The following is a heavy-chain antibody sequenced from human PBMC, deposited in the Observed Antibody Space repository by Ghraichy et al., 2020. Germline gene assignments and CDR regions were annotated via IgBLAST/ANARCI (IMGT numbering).Heavy chain of an antibody. Sequence: GGSLRLSCAASGFNLRNSWMSWVRQAPGKGLKWVANINQDGSVKYYVDSVKGRFTISRDNAKNSRYLQMSSLRAEDTAVYYCATSVAAAGTDWGQGTLVTVSS. V-gene: IGHV3-7*01. J-gene: IGHJ4*02. D-gene: IGHD6-13*01. CDR1: GFNLRNSW. CDR2: INQDGSVK. CDR3: ATSVAAAGTD.